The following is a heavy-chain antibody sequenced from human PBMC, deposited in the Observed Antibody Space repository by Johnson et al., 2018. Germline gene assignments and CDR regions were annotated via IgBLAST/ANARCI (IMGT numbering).Heavy chain of an antibody. CDR1: GFTFSSYS. J-gene: IGHJ6*02. D-gene: IGHD3-22*01. CDR3: ARSPYYYDSSHGMDV. V-gene: IGHV3-21*01. Sequence: VQLVQSGGGLVKPGGSLRLSCAASGFTFSSYSMNWVRQAPGKGLEWVSSISSSSSYIYYADSVKGRFTISRDNAKNSLYLQMNSLGAEDTAVYYCARSPYYYDSSHGMDVWGQGTTVTVSS. CDR2: ISSSSSYI.